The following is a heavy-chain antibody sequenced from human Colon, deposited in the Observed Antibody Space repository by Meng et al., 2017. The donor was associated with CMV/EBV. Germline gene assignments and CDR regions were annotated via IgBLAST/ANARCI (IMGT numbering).Heavy chain of an antibody. J-gene: IGHJ4*02. CDR1: GFTFRSYW. V-gene: IGHV3-74*01. Sequence: GESLKISCAASGFTFRSYWMHWVRQAPGKGLVWVSRLKSDGSSTTYADSVKGRFTISRDNAKNTLYLQMNSLRGEDTAEYYCASGSYSSSWYHFDYWGQGTLVTVSS. CDR2: LKSDGSST. CDR3: ASGSYSSSWYHFDY. D-gene: IGHD6-13*01.